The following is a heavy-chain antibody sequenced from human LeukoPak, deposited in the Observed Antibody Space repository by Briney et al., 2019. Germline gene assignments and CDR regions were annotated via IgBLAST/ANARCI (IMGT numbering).Heavy chain of an antibody. Sequence: SETLSLTCTVSGGSISSSSYYWGWIRQPPGKGLEWIGSIYYSGSTYSNPSLQSRVTISVDTSKNQFSLKLNSVTAADTAVYYCASFYCSGGSCYQYYSYYYMDVWGKGTTVTISS. CDR2: IYYSGST. CDR1: GGSISSSSYY. D-gene: IGHD2-15*01. CDR3: ASFYCSGGSCYQYYSYYYMDV. V-gene: IGHV4-39*01. J-gene: IGHJ6*03.